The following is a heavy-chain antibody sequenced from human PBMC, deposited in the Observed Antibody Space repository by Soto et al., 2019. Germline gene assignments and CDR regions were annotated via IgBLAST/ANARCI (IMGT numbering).Heavy chain of an antibody. CDR3: ARGSGRYCTGGSCFNDALDI. D-gene: IGHD2-8*02. J-gene: IGHJ3*02. V-gene: IGHV1-3*01. CDR2: INAGNGYT. CDR1: GYTFTNYA. Sequence: GASVKVSCKASGYTFTNYAIHWVRQVPGQSLEWMGWINAGNGYTKYSRDFQGRVTITRDTSATTAYMDLNSLRSEDTAVYYCARGSGRYCTGGSCFNDALDIWGQGTMVTVSS.